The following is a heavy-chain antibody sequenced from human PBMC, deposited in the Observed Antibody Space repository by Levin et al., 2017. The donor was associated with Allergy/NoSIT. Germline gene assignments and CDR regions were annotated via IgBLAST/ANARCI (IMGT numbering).Heavy chain of an antibody. D-gene: IGHD5-12*01. J-gene: IGHJ5*02. CDR3: TTDRGWLRFGSWFDP. V-gene: IGHV3-15*01. Sequence: GGSLRLSCAASGFTFSNAWMSWVRQAPGKGLEWVGRIKSKTDGGTTDYAAPVKGRFTISRDDSKNTLYLQMNSLKTEDTAVYYCTTDRGWLRFGSWFDPWGQGTLVTVSS. CDR2: IKSKTDGGTT. CDR1: GFTFSNAW.